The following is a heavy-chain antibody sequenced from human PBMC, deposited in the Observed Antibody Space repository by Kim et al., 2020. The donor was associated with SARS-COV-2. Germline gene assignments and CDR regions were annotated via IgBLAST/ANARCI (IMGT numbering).Heavy chain of an antibody. J-gene: IGHJ4*02. Sequence: ASVKVSCTASGYTFSSYSLSWVRQAPGQGLEWMGWIIPYNGKTNYAENLQGRLTMTADTSTSTAYMELRSLRSDDTAMYYCARFWGNWNYLDNYWGQGTLVTVSS. D-gene: IGHD1-7*01. V-gene: IGHV1-18*01. CDR2: IIPYNGKT. CDR3: ARFWGNWNYLDNY. CDR1: GYTFSSYS.